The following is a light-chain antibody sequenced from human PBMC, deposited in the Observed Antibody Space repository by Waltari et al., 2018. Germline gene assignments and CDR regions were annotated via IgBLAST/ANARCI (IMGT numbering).Light chain of an antibody. V-gene: IGKV5-2*01. CDR3: LQHDNFPWT. J-gene: IGKJ1*01. CDR1: QDIDED. CDR2: EAS. Sequence: TTLTQPPAFLSSSPGDTANISCKASQDIDEDVNWYQQKPGDTPIIIIQEASTLVPGIPPRFSGSGYGTDFTLTINNIESEDAAYYFCLQHDNFPWTFGQGTKVEIK.